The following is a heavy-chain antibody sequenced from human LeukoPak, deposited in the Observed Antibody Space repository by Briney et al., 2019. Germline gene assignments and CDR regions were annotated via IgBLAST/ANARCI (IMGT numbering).Heavy chain of an antibody. CDR1: GGTFSSYS. V-gene: IGHV1-69*05. Sequence: SVKVSCKASGGTFSSYSVSWVRQAPGQGLEWMGRIIPIFGTANYAQKFQGRVTITTDDSTSTAYMELSSLRSEDTAVYYCASKHLRGYSYDPAEVYFDYWGQGTLVTVSS. D-gene: IGHD5-18*01. CDR2: IIPIFGTA. CDR3: ASKHLRGYSYDPAEVYFDY. J-gene: IGHJ4*02.